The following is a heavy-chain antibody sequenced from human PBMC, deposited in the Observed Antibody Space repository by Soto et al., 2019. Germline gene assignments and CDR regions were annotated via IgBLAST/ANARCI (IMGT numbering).Heavy chain of an antibody. CDR1: GFTFSGYP. CDR3: AKEDYGVFDAFDI. CDR2: MSHDGTDK. J-gene: IGHJ3*02. Sequence: GGSLRLSCAASGFTFSGYPMHWVRQAPGTGLEWVASMSHDGTDKFYAESVKGRFTISRDNSENTLFLQMNSLRGEDTAVYHCAKEDYGVFDAFDIWGQGTMVTVSS. V-gene: IGHV3-30*18. D-gene: IGHD4-17*01.